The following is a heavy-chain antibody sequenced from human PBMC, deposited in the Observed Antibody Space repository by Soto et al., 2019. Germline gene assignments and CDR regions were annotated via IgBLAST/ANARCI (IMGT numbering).Heavy chain of an antibody. D-gene: IGHD3-10*01. CDR2: IHYGGST. J-gene: IGHJ4*02. CDR3: ARLFYGSGTNLPDY. CDR1: GGSISSSSYY. V-gene: IGHV4-39*01. Sequence: SETLSLTCSVSGGSISSSSYYWGWLRQPPGKGLEWIGSIHYGGSTYYNSSLKSRDTITVDTSKNQFSLKLTCLTAADTAVYYCARLFYGSGTNLPDYWGQGTLVTVSS.